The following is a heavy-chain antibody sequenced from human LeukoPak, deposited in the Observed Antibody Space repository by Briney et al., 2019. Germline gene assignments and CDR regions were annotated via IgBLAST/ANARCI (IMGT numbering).Heavy chain of an antibody. CDR3: ARNNGMDV. J-gene: IGHJ6*02. CDR1: GFTFGKYW. V-gene: IGHV3-7*03. Sequence: KTGGSLRLSCVASGFTFGKYWMSWVRQAPGKGLEWVANIKLDGSEKNYVDSVKGRFTISRDNTKNSLYLQMNSLRAEDTALYHCARNNGMDVWGQGTTVIVSS. CDR2: IKLDGSEK.